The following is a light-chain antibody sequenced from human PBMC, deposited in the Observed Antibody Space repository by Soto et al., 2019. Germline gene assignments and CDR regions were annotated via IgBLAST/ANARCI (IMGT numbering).Light chain of an antibody. V-gene: IGKV3-15*01. CDR3: QTYNKWIPA. CDR1: QSVGTT. CDR2: GAS. Sequence: EIVMTQSPATLSVSPGERATLSCRASQSVGTTLAWYQHRPGQAPRLLMYGASTRATGIPARFSGSGSGTDFNLTISSLQSEDFAIYYCQTYNKWIPAFGGGPKVAIK. J-gene: IGKJ4*01.